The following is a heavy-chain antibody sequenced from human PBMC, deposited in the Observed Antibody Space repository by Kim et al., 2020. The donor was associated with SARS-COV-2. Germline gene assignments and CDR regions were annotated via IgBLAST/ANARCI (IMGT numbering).Heavy chain of an antibody. J-gene: IGHJ4*02. V-gene: IGHV1-18*04. CDR1: GYTFTSYG. CDR2: ISAYNGNT. D-gene: IGHD4-17*01. CDR3: AREGPNYGDPTHSVDY. Sequence: ASVKVSCKASGYTFTSYGISWVRQAPGQGLEWMGWISAYNGNTNYAQKLQGRVTMTTDTSTSTAYMELRSLRSDDTAVYYCAREGPNYGDPTHSVDYWGQGTLVTVS.